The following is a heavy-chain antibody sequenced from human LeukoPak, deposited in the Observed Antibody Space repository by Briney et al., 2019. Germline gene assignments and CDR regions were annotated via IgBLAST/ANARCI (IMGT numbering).Heavy chain of an antibody. CDR3: ARDEEMATIVY. CDR2: IYYSGST. V-gene: IGHV4-39*07. Sequence: SETLSLTCTVSGDSISSSSYYWGWIRQPPGKGLGWIGSIYYSGSTNYNPSLKSRVTISVDTSKNQFSLKLSSVTAADTAVYYCARDEEMATIVYWGQGTLVTVSS. CDR1: GDSISSSSYY. D-gene: IGHD5-24*01. J-gene: IGHJ4*02.